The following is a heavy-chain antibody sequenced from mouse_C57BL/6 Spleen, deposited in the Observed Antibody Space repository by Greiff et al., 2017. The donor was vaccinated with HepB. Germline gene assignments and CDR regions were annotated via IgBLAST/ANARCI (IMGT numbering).Heavy chain of an antibody. CDR1: GYTFTNYW. V-gene: IGHV1-63*01. D-gene: IGHD1-1*01. J-gene: IGHJ1*03. Sequence: VKLMESGAELVRPGTSVKMSCKASGYTFTNYWIGWAKQRPGHGLEWIGDIYPGGGYTNYNEKFKGKATLTADKSSSTAYMQFSSLTSEDSAIYYCARGATVVPYWYFDVWGTGTTVTVSS. CDR2: IYPGGGYT. CDR3: ARGATVVPYWYFDV.